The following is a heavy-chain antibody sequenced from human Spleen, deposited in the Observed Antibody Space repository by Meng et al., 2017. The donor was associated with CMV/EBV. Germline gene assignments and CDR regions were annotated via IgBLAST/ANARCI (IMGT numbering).Heavy chain of an antibody. CDR2: INPNSGGT. CDR3: ARDRGIVVVPAAISLGEFDP. CDR1: GYTFTGYY. Sequence: ASVKVSCKASGYTFTGYYMHWVRQAPGQGLEWMGWINPNSGGTNYAQKFQGRVTMTRDTSISTAYMELSRLRSDDTAVYYCARDRGIVVVPAAISLGEFDPWGQGTLVTVSS. J-gene: IGHJ5*02. D-gene: IGHD2-2*02. V-gene: IGHV1-2*02.